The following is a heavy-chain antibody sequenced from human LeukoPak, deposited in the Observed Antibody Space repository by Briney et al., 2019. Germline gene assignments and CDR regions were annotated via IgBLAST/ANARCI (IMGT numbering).Heavy chain of an antibody. V-gene: IGHV3-9*01. J-gene: IGHJ4*02. CDR1: GFTLDDYA. D-gene: IGHD3-10*01. Sequence: GGSLRLSCAASGFTLDDYAMHWVRQAPGKGLEWVSGISWNSGSIGYADSVKGRFTISRDNAKNSLYLQMNSLRAEDTALYYCAKDMNGGYYNSGSSFDYWGQGTLVTVSS. CDR3: AKDMNGGYYNSGSSFDY. CDR2: ISWNSGSI.